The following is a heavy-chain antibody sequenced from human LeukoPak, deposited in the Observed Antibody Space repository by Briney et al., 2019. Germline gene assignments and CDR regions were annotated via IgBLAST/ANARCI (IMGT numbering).Heavy chain of an antibody. J-gene: IGHJ4*02. CDR1: GFTFSSYA. D-gene: IGHD1-26*01. Sequence: PGGSLRLSCAASGFTFSSYAMHWVRQAPGKGLEWVAVISYDGSNKYYADSVKGRFTISRDNSKNTLYLQMNSLRAGDTAVYYCARVGATGPDYWGQGTLVTVSS. CDR3: ARVGATGPDY. V-gene: IGHV3-30-3*01. CDR2: ISYDGSNK.